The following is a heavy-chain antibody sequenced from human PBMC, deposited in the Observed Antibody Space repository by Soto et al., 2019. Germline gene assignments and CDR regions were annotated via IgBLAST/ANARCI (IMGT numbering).Heavy chain of an antibody. J-gene: IGHJ4*02. V-gene: IGHV3-15*01. CDR2: VKSKTDGEST. CDR1: GITFSDAW. Sequence: EVQLVESGGGSVKPGGSLRLSCAASGITFSDAWMTWVRQAPGKGLEWIGRVKSKTDGESTDYAAPVKGRFVVSRDDSKNMLFLQMTSLKNDDPAIYYCVASVTWISYFDYWGQGTMVTVSS. D-gene: IGHD2-2*03. CDR3: VASVTWISYFDY.